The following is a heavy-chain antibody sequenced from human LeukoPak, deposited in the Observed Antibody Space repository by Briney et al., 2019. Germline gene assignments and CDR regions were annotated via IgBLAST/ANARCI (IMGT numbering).Heavy chain of an antibody. V-gene: IGHV3-21*01. CDR1: GFTFSSYA. CDR3: ARDSAYCGGDCYLFDI. J-gene: IGHJ3*02. Sequence: GGSLRLSCAASGFTFSSYAMSWVRQAPGKGLEWVSSISSSSSYIYYADSVKGRFTISRDNAKNTLYLQMNSLRAEDTAVYYCARDSAYCGGDCYLFDIWGQGTMVTVSS. CDR2: ISSSSSYI. D-gene: IGHD2-21*01.